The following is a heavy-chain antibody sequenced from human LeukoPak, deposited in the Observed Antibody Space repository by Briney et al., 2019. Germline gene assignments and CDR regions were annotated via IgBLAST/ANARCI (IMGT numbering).Heavy chain of an antibody. D-gene: IGHD2-15*01. V-gene: IGHV3-33*06. CDR2: IWYDGSNK. Sequence: PGGSLRLSCAASGFTFSSYGMHWVRQAPGKGLEWVAVIWYDGSNKYYADSVKGRFTISRDNSKNTLYLQMNSLRAEDTAVYYCAKSSHSYSHYYYMDVWGKGTTVTVSS. CDR1: GFTFSSYG. CDR3: AKSSHSYSHYYYMDV. J-gene: IGHJ6*03.